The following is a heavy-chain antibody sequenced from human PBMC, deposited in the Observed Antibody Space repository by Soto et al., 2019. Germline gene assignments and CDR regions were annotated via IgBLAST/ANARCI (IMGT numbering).Heavy chain of an antibody. J-gene: IGHJ6*02. CDR3: AREEEDIVIVQVGVRMDV. CDR2: IWYDGSNK. D-gene: IGHD2-2*01. V-gene: IGHV3-33*01. Sequence: QVPLVESGGGVVQPGRSLRLSCAASGFTFTNYGMHWVRQAPGKGLEWVAVIWYDGSNKNYADFVKGQFTISTDNSKNTLYLKMNSLRAEDTAVYYCAREEEDIVIVQVGVRMDVWGQGTTDTDSS. CDR1: GFTFTNYG.